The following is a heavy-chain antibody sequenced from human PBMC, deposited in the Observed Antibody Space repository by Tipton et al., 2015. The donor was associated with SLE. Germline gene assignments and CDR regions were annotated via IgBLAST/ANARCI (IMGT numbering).Heavy chain of an antibody. CDR3: ARETASGAFDI. D-gene: IGHD3-10*01. Sequence: GSLRLSCEASRFTFRTYAMTWVRQAPGKGLEWVANIKQDGSDKYYVDSVKGRITISRDNAENSLYLQMNSLSADDTAVYYCARETASGAFDIWGLGTMVTVSS. CDR2: IKQDGSDK. CDR1: RFTFRTYA. V-gene: IGHV3-7*01. J-gene: IGHJ3*02.